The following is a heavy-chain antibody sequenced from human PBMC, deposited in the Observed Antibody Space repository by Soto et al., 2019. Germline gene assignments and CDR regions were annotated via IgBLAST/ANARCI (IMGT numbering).Heavy chain of an antibody. CDR1: GGSISSGGYY. J-gene: IGHJ6*02. Sequence: SETLSLTCTVSGGSISSGGYYWSWIRQHPGKGLEWIGYIYHSGSTYYNPSLKSRVTISVDRSKNQFSLRLSSVTAADTAVYYCARIIPGELCYGMDVWGQGTTVTVPS. V-gene: IGHV4-30-2*01. CDR2: IYHSGST. CDR3: ARIIPGELCYGMDV. D-gene: IGHD1-7*01.